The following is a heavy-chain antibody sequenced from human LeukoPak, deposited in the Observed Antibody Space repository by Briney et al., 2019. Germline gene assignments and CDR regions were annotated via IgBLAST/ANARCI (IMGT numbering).Heavy chain of an antibody. J-gene: IGHJ6*02. D-gene: IGHD3-9*01. CDR2: INPSGGST. Sequence: GASVKVSCKASGYTFTSYYMHWVRQAPGQGLEWMGIINPSGGSTSYAQKFQGRVTMTRDTPTSTVYMELSSLRSEDTAVYYCAREPSLGLTGYYRPYGMDVWGQGTTVTVSS. V-gene: IGHV1-46*01. CDR1: GYTFTSYY. CDR3: AREPSLGLTGYYRPYGMDV.